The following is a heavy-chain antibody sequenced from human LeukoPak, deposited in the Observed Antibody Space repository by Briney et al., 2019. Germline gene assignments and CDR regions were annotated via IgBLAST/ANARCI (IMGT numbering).Heavy chain of an antibody. CDR3: ASQYTSSRIFDD. CDR2: ISSSSTYI. D-gene: IGHD6-13*01. J-gene: IGHJ4*02. CDR1: GFTFSSYS. Sequence: PGGSLRLSCAASGFTFSSYSMNWVRQAPGKGLEWVSSISSSSTYIYYADSVKGRFTVSRGNAKNSLYLQMNSLRAGDTAVYFCASQYTSSRIFDDWGQGTLVTVSS. V-gene: IGHV3-21*01.